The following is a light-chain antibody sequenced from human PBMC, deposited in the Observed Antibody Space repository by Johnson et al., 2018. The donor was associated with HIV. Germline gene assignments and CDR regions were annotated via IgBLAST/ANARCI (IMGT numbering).Light chain of an antibody. J-gene: IGLJ1*01. Sequence: QSVLTQPPSASGTPGQRVTISCSGSTSNIGSNTVNWYQQLPGTAPKLLIFKNNERPSGLPDRFSGSKSGPSATLGIPGLQTGDEADYYCGTWDTSLSAGGVFGTGTKVTVL. CDR2: KNN. CDR1: TSNIGSNT. CDR3: GTWDTSLSAGGV. V-gene: IGLV1-51*02.